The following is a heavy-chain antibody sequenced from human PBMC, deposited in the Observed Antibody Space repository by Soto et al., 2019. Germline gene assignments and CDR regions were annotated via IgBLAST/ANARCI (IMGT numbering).Heavy chain of an antibody. CDR1: YGTIRNRCCY. J-gene: IGHJ6*02. CDR2: IYYSGST. V-gene: IGHV4-39*01. D-gene: IGHD4-4*01. CDR3: ARRKVLYSNYYYGMDV. Sequence: THRLPRNVFYGTIRNRCCYRGWNQQPPGKGLEWIGSIYYSGSTYYNPSLKSRVTISVDTSKNQFSLKLSSVTAADTAVYYCARRKVLYSNYYYGMDVWGQGTTVTVSS.